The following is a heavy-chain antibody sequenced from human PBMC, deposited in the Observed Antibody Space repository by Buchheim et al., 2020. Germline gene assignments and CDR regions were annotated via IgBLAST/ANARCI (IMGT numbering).Heavy chain of an antibody. J-gene: IGHJ4*02. CDR1: GYTFTGYY. D-gene: IGHD6-6*01. Sequence: QVQLVQSGAEVKKPGASVKVSCKASGYTFTGYYMHWVRQAPGQGLEWMGWVNPNSGGTNYAQKFQGRVTMTRDTSISTAYMELSRLRSDDTAVYYCARSVSIAARPGGKPTDYWGQGTL. CDR3: ARSVSIAARPGGKPTDY. V-gene: IGHV1-2*02. CDR2: VNPNSGGT.